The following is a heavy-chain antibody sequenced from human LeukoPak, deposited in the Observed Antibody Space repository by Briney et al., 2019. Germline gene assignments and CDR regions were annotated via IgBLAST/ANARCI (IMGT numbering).Heavy chain of an antibody. V-gene: IGHV4-59*08. CDR2: IYYNGNT. CDR1: CGSITNYY. CDR3: ARAVGAMPDFDY. J-gene: IGHJ4*02. Sequence: SETLSLTCTVSCGSITNYYWSWIRQSPGKGLGWIGYIYYNGNTYYNPSRKSPVTVSVDTFKNQFSLKLTSVTAADTAVYYCARAVGAMPDFDYWGQGTLVTVSS. D-gene: IGHD3-16*01.